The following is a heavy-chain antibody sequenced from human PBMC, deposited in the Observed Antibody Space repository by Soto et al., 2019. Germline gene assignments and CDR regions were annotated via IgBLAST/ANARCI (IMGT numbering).Heavy chain of an antibody. CDR1: GFTFDDYA. J-gene: IGHJ4*02. D-gene: IGHD3-10*01. V-gene: IGHV3-9*01. CDR3: AKDTGYGSGSYYNSYYFDY. Sequence: GGSLRLSCAASGFTFDDYAMHWVRQAPGKGLEWVSGISWNSGSIGYADSVKGRFTISRDNAKNSLYLQMNSLRAEDTALYYCAKDTGYGSGSYYNSYYFDYWGQGTLVTVSS. CDR2: ISWNSGSI.